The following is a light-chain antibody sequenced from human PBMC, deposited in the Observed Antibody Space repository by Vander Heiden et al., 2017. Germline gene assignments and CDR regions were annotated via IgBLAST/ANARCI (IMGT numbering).Light chain of an antibody. CDR1: NSNIGNNY. Sequence: QSVLTQPPSMSAAPGQKVTISCSGSNSNIGNNYVSWYQQFPGTAPKLLNYDNNKRPSGIPDRFSGSKSGTSATLGITGLQTGDEAYYDCGTWDSRLSGVFGGGTKLTVL. CDR3: GTWDSRLSGV. J-gene: IGLJ3*02. V-gene: IGLV1-51*01. CDR2: DNN.